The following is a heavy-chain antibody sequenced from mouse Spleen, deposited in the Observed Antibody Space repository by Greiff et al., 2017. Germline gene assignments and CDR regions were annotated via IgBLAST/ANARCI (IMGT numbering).Heavy chain of an antibody. J-gene: IGHJ3*01. V-gene: IGHV5-9-2*01. CDR1: GFTFSSYG. D-gene: IGHD2-2*01. CDR3: ARRDGYGFAY. Sequence: EVQGVESGGGLVKPGGSLKLSCAASGFTFSSYGMSWVRQTPEKRLEWVATISGGGSYTYYPDSVKGRFTISRDNAKNNLYLQMSSLRSEDTALYYCARRDGYGFAYWGQGTLVTVSA. CDR2: ISGGGSYT.